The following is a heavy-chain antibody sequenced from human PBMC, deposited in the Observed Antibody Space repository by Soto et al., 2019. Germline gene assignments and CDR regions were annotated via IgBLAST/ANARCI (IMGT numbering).Heavy chain of an antibody. CDR1: GGSFSGYY. Sequence: SETPSLTCAVYGGSFSGYYWSWIRQPPGKGLEWIGEINHSGSTNYNPSLKSRVTISVDTSKNQFSLKLSSVTAADTAVYYCARGEGGYSYGLFDYWGQGTLVTVSS. J-gene: IGHJ4*02. CDR2: INHSGST. V-gene: IGHV4-34*01. CDR3: ARGEGGYSYGLFDY. D-gene: IGHD5-18*01.